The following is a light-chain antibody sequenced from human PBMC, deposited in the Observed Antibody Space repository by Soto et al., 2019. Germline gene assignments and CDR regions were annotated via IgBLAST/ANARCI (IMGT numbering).Light chain of an antibody. CDR2: DAS. CDR1: QPISNW. Sequence: DIQMTQSTSTLPGFVADRVTISSRASQPISNWLTWYQQKPGKAPKHLIYDASSLESGVPSRFSGSGAGTDFTLTISSLQPEDFATYYCQQVNNHPLTFGQGTRVEIK. V-gene: IGKV1-5*01. J-gene: IGKJ5*01. CDR3: QQVNNHPLT.